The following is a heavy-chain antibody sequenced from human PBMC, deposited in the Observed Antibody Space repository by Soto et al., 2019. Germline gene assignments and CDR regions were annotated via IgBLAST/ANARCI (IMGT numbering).Heavy chain of an antibody. CDR2: ISGTAGST. Sequence: GSLSLSCAASGFTFDNYALNFLGHAAWKWREWVSSISGTAGSTFYAGSAKGRFTISRDNSKNTLFLQMTSLRAEDTAVYYCGKGNSKWGTGDAFDIWGQGTMVTVSS. CDR3: GKGNSKWGTGDAFDI. CDR1: GFTFDNYA. D-gene: IGHD7-27*01. J-gene: IGHJ3*02. V-gene: IGHV3-23*01.